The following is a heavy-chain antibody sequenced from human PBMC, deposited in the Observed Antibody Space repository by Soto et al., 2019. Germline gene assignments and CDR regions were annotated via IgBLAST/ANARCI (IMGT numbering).Heavy chain of an antibody. CDR3: ARSKNDYDFWSGYYLLFDY. CDR2: IYYSGST. V-gene: IGHV4-61*01. Sequence: SETLSLTCTVSGGSVSSGSYYWSWIRQPPGKGLEWIGYIYYSGSTNYNPSLKSRVTISVDTSKNQFSLKLSSVTAADTAVYYCARSKNDYDFWSGYYLLFDYWGQGTLVTVSS. J-gene: IGHJ4*02. D-gene: IGHD3-3*01. CDR1: GGSVSSGSYY.